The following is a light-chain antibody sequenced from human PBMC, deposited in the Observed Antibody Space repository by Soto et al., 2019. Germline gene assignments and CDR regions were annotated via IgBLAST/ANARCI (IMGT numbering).Light chain of an antibody. V-gene: IGKV1-39*01. CDR3: QQSYSTPRT. Sequence: DIQMTQSPSSLSASVRDRVTITCRASQSISSYLNWYQQKPGKAPKLLIYAASSLQSGVPSRFSGSGSGTDFTLTVSSLQPEDFATYFCQQSYSTPRTFGQGTRWIS. CDR2: AAS. CDR1: QSISSY. J-gene: IGKJ1*01.